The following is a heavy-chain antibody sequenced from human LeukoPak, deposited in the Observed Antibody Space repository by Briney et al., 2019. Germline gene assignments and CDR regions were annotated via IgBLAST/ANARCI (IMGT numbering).Heavy chain of an antibody. CDR3: ATSKLWFGELSWFDP. CDR2: IYYSGST. Sequence: SETLSLTCTVSGGSISSYYWSWIRQPPGKGLEWIGYIYYSGSTNYNPSLKSRVTISVDTSKNQFSLKLSSVTAADTAVYYCATSKLWFGELSWFDPWGQGTLVTVSS. D-gene: IGHD3-10*01. J-gene: IGHJ5*02. V-gene: IGHV4-59*08. CDR1: GGSISSYY.